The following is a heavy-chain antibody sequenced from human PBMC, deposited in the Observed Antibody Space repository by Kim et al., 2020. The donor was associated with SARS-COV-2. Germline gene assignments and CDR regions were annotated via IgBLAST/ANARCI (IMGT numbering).Heavy chain of an antibody. CDR1: GDSKDDYY. CDR3: VTKRADRSGFMDY. V-gene: IGHV4-59*01. J-gene: IGHJ4*02. D-gene: IGHD3-22*01. CDR2: THFTGKT. Sequence: SETLSLTCTVSGDSKDDYYWSWVRQPPGKGLEWIGYTHFTGKTNYNPSLMSRVTISTDTSKTQFSLQLTSVTAADTAVYYCVTKRADRSGFMDYWVQGTL.